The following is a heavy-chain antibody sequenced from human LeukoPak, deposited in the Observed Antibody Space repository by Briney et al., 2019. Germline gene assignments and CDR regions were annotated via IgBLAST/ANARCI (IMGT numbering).Heavy chain of an antibody. D-gene: IGHD2-2*01. CDR2: ISAYNGNT. J-gene: IGHJ5*02. CDR3: ARDRMRGPAAMINWFDP. CDR1: GYTFTSYG. Sequence: ASVKVSCKASGYTFTSYGISWVRRAPGQGLEWMGWISAYNGNTNYAQKLQGRVTMTTDTSTSTAYMELRSLRSDDTAVYYCARDRMRGPAAMINWFDPWGQGTLVTVSS. V-gene: IGHV1-18*01.